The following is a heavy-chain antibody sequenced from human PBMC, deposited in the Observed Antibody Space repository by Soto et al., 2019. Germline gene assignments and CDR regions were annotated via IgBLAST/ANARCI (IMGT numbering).Heavy chain of an antibody. D-gene: IGHD3-22*01. CDR1: GGSINSCDYY. CDR2: IYYSGST. CDR3: ATVPNYYHARNGYDNAVDI. Sequence: SETLSLTSTVSGGSINSCDYYWGWIRQPPGKGLEWIGYIYYSGSTYHNPSLKSRINISRDTSKNQFSLRLKSVTVADTAVYYCATVPNYYHARNGYDNAVDILGPGTMVT. J-gene: IGHJ3*02. V-gene: IGHV4-30-4*01.